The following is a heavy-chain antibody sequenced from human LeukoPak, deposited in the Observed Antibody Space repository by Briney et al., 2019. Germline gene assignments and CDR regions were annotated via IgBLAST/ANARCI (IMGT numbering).Heavy chain of an antibody. Sequence: PSETLSLTCTVSGGSISSGSYYWSWIRQPAGKGLEWIGRIYTSGSTNYNPSLKSRVTISVDTSKNQFSLKLSSVTAADTAVYYCARARGEYQLLIGDYYCYMDVWGKGTTVTVSS. D-gene: IGHD2-2*01. CDR3: ARARGEYQLLIGDYYCYMDV. CDR2: IYTSGST. V-gene: IGHV4-61*02. J-gene: IGHJ6*03. CDR1: GGSISSGSYY.